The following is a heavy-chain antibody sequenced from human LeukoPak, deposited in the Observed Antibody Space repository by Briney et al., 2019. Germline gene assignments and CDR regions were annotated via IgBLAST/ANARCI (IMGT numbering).Heavy chain of an antibody. V-gene: IGHV3-23*01. Sequence: GGSLRLSCAASGFTFSNYGVSWVRQAPGKGLEWVSGIRSAVDTTHYADSVKGRFIISRDNSKSTLYLQVNSLTADDTAVYYCARETSSVHSNAGPPFDYWGQGTLVTVSS. CDR2: IRSAVDTT. D-gene: IGHD2-15*01. CDR3: ARETSSVHSNAGPPFDY. J-gene: IGHJ4*02. CDR1: GFTFSNYG.